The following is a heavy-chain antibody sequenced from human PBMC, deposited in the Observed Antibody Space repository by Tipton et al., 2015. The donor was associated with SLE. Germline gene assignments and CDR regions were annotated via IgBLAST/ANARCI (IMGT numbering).Heavy chain of an antibody. CDR2: ISGSGGST. D-gene: IGHD2-8*01. J-gene: IGHJ5*02. Sequence: SLRLSCAASGFTFSSYAMSWVRQAPGKGLEWVSAISGSGGSTYYADSVKGRFTISRDNSKNTLYLQMNSLRAEDTAVYYCAKPFSREFVLMVYAIPWFDPWGQGTLVTVSS. CDR1: GFTFSSYA. CDR3: AKPFSREFVLMVYAIPWFDP. V-gene: IGHV3-23*01.